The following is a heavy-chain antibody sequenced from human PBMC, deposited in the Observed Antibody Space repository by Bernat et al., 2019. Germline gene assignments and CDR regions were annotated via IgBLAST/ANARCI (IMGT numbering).Heavy chain of an antibody. J-gene: IGHJ6*02. CDR2: INSDGSST. Sequence: EVQLVESGGGLVQPGGSLRLSCAASGFTFSSYWMHWVRQAPGKGLVWVSRINSDGSSTRYADSVKGRLTISRDNAKNTLYLQMNSLRAEDTAVYYCARAYAQTYYDFWSAWDGMDVWGQGTTVTVSS. CDR1: GFTFSSYW. D-gene: IGHD3-3*01. V-gene: IGHV3-74*01. CDR3: ARAYAQTYYDFWSAWDGMDV.